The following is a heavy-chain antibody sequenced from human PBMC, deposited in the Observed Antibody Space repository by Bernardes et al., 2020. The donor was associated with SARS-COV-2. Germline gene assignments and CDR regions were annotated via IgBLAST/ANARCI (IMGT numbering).Heavy chain of an antibody. D-gene: IGHD3-22*01. Sequence: GSLRLSCAASGFSFSSNYMTWVRQAPGKGLEWVSVIYSGGRTYYADSVKGRFTISRDNSKNTLFLQMNSLRAEDTAVYFCATDYYYDSPLAYWGQGTKVTVSP. CDR3: ATDYYYDSPLAY. J-gene: IGHJ4*03. V-gene: IGHV3-66*01. CDR1: GFSFSSNY. CDR2: IYSGGRT.